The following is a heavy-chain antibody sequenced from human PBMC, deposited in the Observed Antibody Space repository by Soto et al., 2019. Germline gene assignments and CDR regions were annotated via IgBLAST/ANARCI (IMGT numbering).Heavy chain of an antibody. CDR2: IHHSGVT. Sequence: QIQLQESGPGLVQPSGTLSLTCAGSGDSITSSYWRWLRQPPGKGLEWIADIHHSGVTNYNPSLRSRVLISLDRSRNQFSLQLNSLSAAATAVYYCSRPEPFTAAGPYWGQGTLVTVSS. J-gene: IGHJ4*02. V-gene: IGHV4-4*02. CDR1: GDSITSSYW. CDR3: SRPEPFTAAGPY. D-gene: IGHD6-13*01.